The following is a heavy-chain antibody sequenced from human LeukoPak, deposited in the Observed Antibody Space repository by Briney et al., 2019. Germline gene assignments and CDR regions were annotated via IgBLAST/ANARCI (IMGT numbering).Heavy chain of an antibody. CDR1: GGIFSSYT. CDR2: IIPLLGIA. CDR3: ARDDADSAYADGDY. J-gene: IGHJ4*02. D-gene: IGHD5-12*01. Sequence: VASVKVSCEASGGIFSSYTISWVRQAPGQGLEWMGRIIPLLGIANYAQKFQGRVTIIADKSTSTAYMELSSLRSEDTAVYYCARDDADSAYADGDYWGQGTLVTVSS. V-gene: IGHV1-69*04.